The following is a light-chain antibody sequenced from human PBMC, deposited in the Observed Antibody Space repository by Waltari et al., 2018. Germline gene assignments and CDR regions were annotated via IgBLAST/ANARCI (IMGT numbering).Light chain of an antibody. J-gene: IGLJ2*01. CDR3: QSYDASVI. V-gene: IGLV6-57*03. CDR2: EDD. Sequence: YMLTQPHFVSEDPGKTVSISYTRSSASLARHYVQWYQQRPGRAPTIVIYEDDQRPSGVPDRFSGSIDSSSNSASLTISGLETEDEADYYCQSYDASVIFGGGTRLTVL. CDR1: SASLARHY.